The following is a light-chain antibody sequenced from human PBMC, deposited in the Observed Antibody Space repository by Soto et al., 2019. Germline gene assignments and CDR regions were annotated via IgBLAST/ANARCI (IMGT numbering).Light chain of an antibody. V-gene: IGKV1-13*02. CDR2: DAS. CDR3: QQLDREPPG. J-gene: IGKJ4*02. CDR1: QVISSA. Sequence: AIQLTQSPSSLSASVGDRVTITCRASQVISSAFAWDQQKPGEPPKLLIFDASTLESGVPSRFSGSGSGTDFTLTINSLQPEDFATYYCQQLDREPPGFGGGTKVEI.